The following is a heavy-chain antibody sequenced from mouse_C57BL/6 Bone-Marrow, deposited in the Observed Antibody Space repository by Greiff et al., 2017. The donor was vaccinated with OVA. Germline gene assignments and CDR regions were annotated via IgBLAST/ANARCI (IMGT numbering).Heavy chain of an antibody. CDR3: ARGYDGYLWFAY. D-gene: IGHD2-3*01. V-gene: IGHV1-18*01. J-gene: IGHJ3*01. Sequence: VQLQQSGPELVKPGASVKIPCKASGYTFTDYNMDWVKQSHGKSLEWIGDINPNNGGTNYNQKFKGKATLTVDKSSSTAYMELRSLTSEDTAVYYCARGYDGYLWFAYWGQGTLVTVSA. CDR2: INPNNGGT. CDR1: GYTFTDYN.